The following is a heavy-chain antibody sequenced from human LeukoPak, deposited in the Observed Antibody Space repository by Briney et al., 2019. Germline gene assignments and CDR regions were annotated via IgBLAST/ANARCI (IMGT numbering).Heavy chain of an antibody. CDR2: ISSGSTYM. CDR3: GRVGGRSKAAKGDAFDI. CDR1: GFTFSSYW. J-gene: IGHJ3*02. Sequence: GGSLRLSCAASGFTFSSYWMGWVRQAPGKGLEWVSSISSGSTYMYYADSVKGRFTISRDNAQNSMYLQMNSLRAEDTAVYYCGRVGGRSKAAKGDAFDIWGQGTMVTVSS. D-gene: IGHD6-6*01. V-gene: IGHV3-21*01.